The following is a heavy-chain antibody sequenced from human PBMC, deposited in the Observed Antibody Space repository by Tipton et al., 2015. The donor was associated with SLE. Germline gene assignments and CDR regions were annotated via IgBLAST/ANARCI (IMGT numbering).Heavy chain of an antibody. V-gene: IGHV4-34*01. CDR1: GGSFSDFY. J-gene: IGHJ5*02. CDR2: INHVGST. D-gene: IGHD5-18*01. Sequence: TLSLTCAVYGGSFSDFYWSWIRQPPGKGLEWIGEINHVGSTKYSPSLKSRVTISVDTSKNQFSLNLRSVTAADTAVYYCARLHGYSYGLNWFDPWGQGTLISVSS. CDR3: ARLHGYSYGLNWFDP.